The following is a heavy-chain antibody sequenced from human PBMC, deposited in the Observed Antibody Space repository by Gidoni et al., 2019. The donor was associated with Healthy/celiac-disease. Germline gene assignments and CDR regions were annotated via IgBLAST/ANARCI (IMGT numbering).Heavy chain of an antibody. Sequence: QGQLQESGPGLVKPSQTLSLTCTVPGGSPSSGDYYWSWIRQPPGKGLEWIGYIYYSVSTYYNPSLKSRVTISVDTSKNQFSLKLSSVTAADTAVYYCARGGDYGWYFDLWGRGTLVTVSS. CDR3: ARGGDYGWYFDL. CDR2: IYYSVST. CDR1: GGSPSSGDYY. D-gene: IGHD4-17*01. J-gene: IGHJ2*01. V-gene: IGHV4-30-4*01.